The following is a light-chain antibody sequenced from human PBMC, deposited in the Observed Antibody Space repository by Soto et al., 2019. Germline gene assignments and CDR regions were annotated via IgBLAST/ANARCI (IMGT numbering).Light chain of an antibody. CDR2: GAS. CDR1: QSVSSN. CDR3: QQYNNWPRVLT. Sequence: EIVMTQSPATLSVSPGERATLSCRASQSVSSNLAWYQQKPGQAPRLLIYGASTRATGIPARFSGSESGTEFTLTISSLQSEDFAVYYCQQYNNWPRVLTFGGGTKVEIK. V-gene: IGKV3-15*01. J-gene: IGKJ4*01.